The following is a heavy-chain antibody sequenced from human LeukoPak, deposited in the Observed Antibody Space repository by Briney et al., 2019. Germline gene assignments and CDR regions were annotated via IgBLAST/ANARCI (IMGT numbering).Heavy chain of an antibody. Sequence: GGSLRLSCAASGFTVSSNYMSWVRQAPGKGLEWVSVIYSGGSTYYADSVKGRFTISRDNSKNTLYLQMNSLRAEDPAVYYCATNVGYYDSSGYPDYWGQGTLVTVSS. CDR3: ATNVGYYDSSGYPDY. D-gene: IGHD3-22*01. CDR1: GFTVSSNY. J-gene: IGHJ4*02. V-gene: IGHV3-53*01. CDR2: IYSGGST.